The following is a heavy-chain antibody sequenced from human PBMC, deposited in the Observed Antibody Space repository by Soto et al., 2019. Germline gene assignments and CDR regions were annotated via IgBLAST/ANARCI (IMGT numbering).Heavy chain of an antibody. CDR2: IYHSGST. D-gene: IGHD3-10*01. CDR1: GVSISSSNW. V-gene: IGHV4-4*02. Sequence: LSLTCAVSGVSISSSNWWSWVRQPPGQGLEWIGEIYHSGSTNYNPSLKSRVTISVDKSKNQFSLKLSSVTAADTAVYYCARGRKSYYGSGSYYKRDVWGQGTTVTVSS. J-gene: IGHJ6*02. CDR3: ARGRKSYYGSGSYYKRDV.